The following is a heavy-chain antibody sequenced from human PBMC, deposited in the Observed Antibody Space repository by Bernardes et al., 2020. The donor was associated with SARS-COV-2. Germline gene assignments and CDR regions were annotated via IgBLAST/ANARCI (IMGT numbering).Heavy chain of an antibody. CDR2: ISSNGVST. V-gene: IGHV3-64*02. CDR1: GFTFNSHA. Sequence: GGSLRLSCRSSGFTFNSHAMHWVRQAPGKGLKSVAGISSNGVSTTYADSVKGRVTISRDNFKNTLYLQMGSLRPEDMAVYYCARADFSGWDPDYGLDVWGQGTTVTVSS. D-gene: IGHD6-19*01. J-gene: IGHJ6*02. CDR3: ARADFSGWDPDYGLDV.